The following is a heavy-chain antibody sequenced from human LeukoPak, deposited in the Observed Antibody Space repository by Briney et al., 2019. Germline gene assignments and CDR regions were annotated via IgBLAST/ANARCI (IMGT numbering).Heavy chain of an antibody. Sequence: GGSLRLSCAASGFTFRHFAMSWARQAPGKGLEWVSAISGSGAGSYYADSVKGRFTISRDNSENTLYLQMNSLRAEDTAVYYCAKDPYSDSSGYRYFFDFWGQGTLVTVSS. J-gene: IGHJ4*02. V-gene: IGHV3-23*01. D-gene: IGHD3-22*01. CDR1: GFTFRHFA. CDR3: AKDPYSDSSGYRYFFDF. CDR2: ISGSGAGS.